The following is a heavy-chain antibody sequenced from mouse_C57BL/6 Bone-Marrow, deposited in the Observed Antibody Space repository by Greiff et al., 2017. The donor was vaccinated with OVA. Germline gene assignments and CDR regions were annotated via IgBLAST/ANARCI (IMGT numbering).Heavy chain of an antibody. CDR1: GYTFTSYG. CDR2: IYPRSGNT. V-gene: IGHV1-81*01. J-gene: IGHJ1*03. CDR3: ASRDLFYWYFDV. Sequence: QVQLQQSGAELARPGASVKLSCKASGYTFTSYGISWVKQRTGQGLEWIGEIYPRSGNTYYNEQFKGKATLTADKSSSTAYMELRSLTSEDSAVYFCASRDLFYWYFDVWGTGTTVTVSS.